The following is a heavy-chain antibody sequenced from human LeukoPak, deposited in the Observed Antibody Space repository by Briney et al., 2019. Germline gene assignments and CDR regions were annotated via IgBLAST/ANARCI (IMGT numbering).Heavy chain of an antibody. CDR3: ARDLYSSSSSDWFDP. V-gene: IGHV1-69*04. CDR2: IIPILGIA. J-gene: IGHJ5*02. D-gene: IGHD6-6*01. CDR1: GGTFSSYA. Sequence: ASVKVSCKASGGTFSSYAISWVRQAPGQGLEWMGRIIPILGIANYAQKFQGRVTMTTDTSTSTAYMELRSLRSDDTAVYYCARDLYSSSSSDWFDPWGQGTLVTVSS.